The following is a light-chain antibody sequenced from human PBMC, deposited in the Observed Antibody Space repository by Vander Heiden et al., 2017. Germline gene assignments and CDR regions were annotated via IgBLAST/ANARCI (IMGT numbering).Light chain of an antibody. J-gene: IGKJ2*02. Sequence: EIVMTQSPATLSVSPGERATLSCRASQSVSSNLAWYQQKPGQAPRLLIYGASTRATGIPARFSGSGSGTEFTLTISSLQSGDFAVYYCQQDTNWPRTFGQGTKLELK. CDR3: QQDTNWPRT. CDR2: GAS. CDR1: QSVSSN. V-gene: IGKV3-15*01.